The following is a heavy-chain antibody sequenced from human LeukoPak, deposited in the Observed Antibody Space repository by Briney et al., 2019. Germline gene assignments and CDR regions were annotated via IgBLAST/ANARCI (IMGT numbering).Heavy chain of an antibody. D-gene: IGHD3-22*01. J-gene: IGHJ3*02. CDR3: ARAKFDSSYYYYRGFDI. CDR2: ITDNGRKI. CDR1: GFIFSDCY. Sequence: GGSLRLSCAASGFIFSDCYMGWIRQAPGRGLEWVSYITDNGRKIYYTDSVKGRFTMSRDNAKKSLYLQMNSLRAEDTAVYYCARAKFDSSYYYYRGFDIWGQGTMVTVSS. V-gene: IGHV3-11*04.